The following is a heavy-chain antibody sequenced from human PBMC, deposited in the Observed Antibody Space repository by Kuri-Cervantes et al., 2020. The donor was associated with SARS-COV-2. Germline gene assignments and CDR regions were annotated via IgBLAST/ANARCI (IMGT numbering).Heavy chain of an antibody. D-gene: IGHD4-11*01. J-gene: IGHJ6*03. CDR1: GGTFSSYA. Sequence: SVKVSCKASGGTFSSYAISWVRQAPGQGLEWMGRIIPILGTANYAQKFQGRVTITADKSTSTAYMELSSLRSEDTAVYYCARSYSNYVGYYSYYMDVWGKGTTVTVSS. CDR2: IIPILGTA. CDR3: ARSYSNYVGYYSYYMDV. V-gene: IGHV1-69*04.